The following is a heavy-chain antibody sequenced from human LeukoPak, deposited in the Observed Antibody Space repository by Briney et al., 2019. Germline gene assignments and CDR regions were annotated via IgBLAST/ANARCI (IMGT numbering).Heavy chain of an antibody. V-gene: IGHV3-30*01. CDR3: ASTSIAARPWGHFDY. Sequence: GGSLRLSCAASGFTFSSYAMHWVRQAPGKGLEWVAVISYDGSNKYYADSVKGRFTISRDNSKNTLYLQMNSLRAEDTAVYYCASTSIAARPWGHFDYWGQGTLVTVSS. CDR1: GFTFSSYA. D-gene: IGHD6-6*01. CDR2: ISYDGSNK. J-gene: IGHJ4*02.